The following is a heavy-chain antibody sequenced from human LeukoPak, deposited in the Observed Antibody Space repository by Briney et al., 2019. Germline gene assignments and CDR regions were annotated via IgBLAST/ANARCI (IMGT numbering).Heavy chain of an antibody. D-gene: IGHD6-6*01. CDR2: INSDGSST. V-gene: IGHV3-74*01. Sequence: GGSLRLSCVASGFTFSSYWMHWVRQAPGKGLVWVSRINSDGSSTSYADSVKGRFTISRDNAKNTLYLQMNSLGAEDTAVYYCARDPASSSEYYFDYWGQGTLVTVSS. CDR3: ARDPASSSEYYFDY. J-gene: IGHJ4*02. CDR1: GFTFSSYW.